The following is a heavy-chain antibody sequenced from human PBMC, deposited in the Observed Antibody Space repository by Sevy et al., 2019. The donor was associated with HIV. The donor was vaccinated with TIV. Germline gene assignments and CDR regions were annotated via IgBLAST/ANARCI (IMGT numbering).Heavy chain of an antibody. CDR3: AKGVSGGNSGAAFDY. CDR2: ISWNSGSM. Sequence: GGSLRLSCAGSGFTFGNYAMYWVRQSPGKGLEWVSGISWNSGSMGYADAVEGRFTISRDNAKNSLHLEMNSLRPEDTALYYCAKGVSGGNSGAAFDYWGQGTRVTVSS. J-gene: IGHJ4*02. D-gene: IGHD2-15*01. V-gene: IGHV3-9*01. CDR1: GFTFGNYA.